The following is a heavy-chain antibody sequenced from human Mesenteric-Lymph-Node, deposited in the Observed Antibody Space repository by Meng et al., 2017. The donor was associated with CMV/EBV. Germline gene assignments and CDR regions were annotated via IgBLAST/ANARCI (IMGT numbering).Heavy chain of an antibody. V-gene: IGHV7-4-1*02. CDR2: INTNTGNP. CDR1: GGTFSSYA. CDR3: ARGYYYGSGSYYLDY. Sequence: SGGTFSSYAMNWVRQAPGQGLEWMGWINTNTGNPTYAQGFTGRFVFSLDTSVSTAYLQISSLKAEDTAVYYCARGYYYGSGSYYLDYWGQGTLVTVSS. J-gene: IGHJ4*02. D-gene: IGHD3-10*01.